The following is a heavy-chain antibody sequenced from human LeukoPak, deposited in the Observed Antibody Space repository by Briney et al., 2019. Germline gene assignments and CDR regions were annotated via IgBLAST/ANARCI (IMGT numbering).Heavy chain of an antibody. J-gene: IGHJ4*02. CDR1: GYIFNNYD. V-gene: IGHV1-18*01. D-gene: IGHD6-19*01. Sequence: ASVKVSCKASGYIFNNYDINWVRQAPGQGLEWMGWINCDSGNTNYAQKFQGRLTMTTDTSTSTAYMELRSLRSDDTAVYYCARDEVSGGWYNHWGQGTLVTVSS. CDR3: ARDEVSGGWYNH. CDR2: INCDSGNT.